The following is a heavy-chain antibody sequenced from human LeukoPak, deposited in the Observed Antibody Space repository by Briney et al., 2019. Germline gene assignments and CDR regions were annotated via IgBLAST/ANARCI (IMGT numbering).Heavy chain of an antibody. CDR3: ARPGTFDP. CDR1: GVSISSSNSY. V-gene: IGHV4-39*07. J-gene: IGHJ5*02. Sequence: PSETLSLTCTVSGVSISSSNSYWGWIRQPPGKGLEWIGSIYYSGNTYYNPSLKSRVTISVDTSKNQFSLKLSSVTAADTAVYYCARPGTFDPWGQGTLVTVSS. CDR2: IYYSGNT. D-gene: IGHD1-14*01.